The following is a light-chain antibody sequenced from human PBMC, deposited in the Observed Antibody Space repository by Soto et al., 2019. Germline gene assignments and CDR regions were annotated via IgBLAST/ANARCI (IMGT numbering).Light chain of an antibody. CDR1: QSVSIN. J-gene: IGKJ4*01. CDR2: DAS. V-gene: IGKV3-15*01. CDR3: QQYNYWPPLT. Sequence: EIVMTQSPATLSVSPGERATLSCRASQSVSINLAWYQQKPGQAPRLLIYDASTRATGIPARFSGSGSGTEFTLTINSLQSEDFAVYYCQQYNYWPPLTFGGGTKVEIK.